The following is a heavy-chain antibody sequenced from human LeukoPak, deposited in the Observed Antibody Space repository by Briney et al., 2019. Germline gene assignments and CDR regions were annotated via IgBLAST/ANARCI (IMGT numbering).Heavy chain of an antibody. Sequence: PGGSLRLSCAASGFTFSSYAMIWVRQAPGKGLEWVSAISGSGGTTYYADSVKGRFTISRDNSQNKLYLQINSLRAEDTAVYYCARVLNGWDLYPFDCWGQGTLVTVSS. V-gene: IGHV3-23*01. CDR3: ARVLNGWDLYPFDC. J-gene: IGHJ4*02. CDR1: GFTFSSYA. CDR2: ISGSGGTT. D-gene: IGHD1-26*01.